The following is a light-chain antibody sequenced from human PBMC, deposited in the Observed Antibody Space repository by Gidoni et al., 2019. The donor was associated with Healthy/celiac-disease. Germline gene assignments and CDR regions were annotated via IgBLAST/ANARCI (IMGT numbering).Light chain of an antibody. CDR3: QQYNNWPPQLT. CDR1: PSVSSN. V-gene: IGKV3-15*01. J-gene: IGKJ4*01. Sequence: DIVMMQSPATLSVSPGERAPLSCRTSPSVSSNLAWYQQKPGQAPRLLIYGAFTRATGIPARFSGSGAGTEFTLTISSLQSEDLAVYYCQQYNNWPPQLTFXGXTKVEIK. CDR2: GAF.